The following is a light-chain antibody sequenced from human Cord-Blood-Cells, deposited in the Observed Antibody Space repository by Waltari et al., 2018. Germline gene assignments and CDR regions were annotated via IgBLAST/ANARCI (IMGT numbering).Light chain of an antibody. CDR2: DVS. CDR1: SSDVGGYNY. Sequence: QSALTQPRSVSGSPGQSVTISCTGTSSDVGGYNYVSWYQQHPGKAPKLRIDDVSKRASGVPDRFTGSKYGNTASLTISGLQAEDEADYYCCSYAGSYVFGTGTKVTVL. CDR3: CSYAGSYV. J-gene: IGLJ1*01. V-gene: IGLV2-11*01.